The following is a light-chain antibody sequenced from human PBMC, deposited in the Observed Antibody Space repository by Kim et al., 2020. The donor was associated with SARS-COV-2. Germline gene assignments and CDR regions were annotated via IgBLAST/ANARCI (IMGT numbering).Light chain of an antibody. Sequence: DIHMTQSPSSLSASVGDRVTITCRATQSISSYLNWYQQKPGKAPKLLIYAASSLQSGVPSRFSGSESGTDFTLTISSLQPEDFATYYCQQSYSTPYTFGQGTKLEI. CDR2: AAS. V-gene: IGKV1-39*01. CDR3: QQSYSTPYT. J-gene: IGKJ2*01. CDR1: QSISSY.